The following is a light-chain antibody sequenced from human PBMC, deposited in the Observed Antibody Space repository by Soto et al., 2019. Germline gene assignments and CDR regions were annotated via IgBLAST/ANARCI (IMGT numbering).Light chain of an antibody. CDR1: ISDVGGNDY. Sequence: QAVVTQPASVSGSPGQSITISCTGTISDVGGNDYVSWYQQHPGKAPKVIIYDVSYRPSGISNRFSGSKSGNTASLVISGLQAEDEAKYYCVSYTRSTTYVFGTGTKLTVL. J-gene: IGLJ1*01. V-gene: IGLV2-14*03. CDR2: DVS. CDR3: VSYTRSTTYV.